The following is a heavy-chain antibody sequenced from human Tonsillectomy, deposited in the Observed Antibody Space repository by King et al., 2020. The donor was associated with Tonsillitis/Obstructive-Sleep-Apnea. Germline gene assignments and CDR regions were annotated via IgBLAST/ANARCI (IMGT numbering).Heavy chain of an antibody. V-gene: IGHV5-10-1*01. D-gene: IGHD5-12*01. J-gene: IGHJ3*02. CDR2: IDPSDSYT. CDR1: GYSFTSYW. CDR3: ARGGIGYDFAFDI. Sequence: QLVQSGAEVKEPGESLRISCKGSGYSFTSYWINWVRQMPGKGLEWMGRIDPSDSYTHYSPSFQCHVTFSVDKSISTAHLQWSSLRASDNAMYYCARGGIGYDFAFDIWGQGTMVTVSS.